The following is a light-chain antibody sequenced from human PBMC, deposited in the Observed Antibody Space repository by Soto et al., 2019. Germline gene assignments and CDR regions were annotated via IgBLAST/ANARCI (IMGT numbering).Light chain of an antibody. V-gene: IGKV3-20*01. CDR2: GAS. CDR1: QSVSSSY. CDR3: QHYGSSPWM. Sequence: EIVLTQSPGTLSLSPGERATLSCRASQSVSSSYLAWYQQKPGQAPRLLIYGASSRATGIPDRFSGSGSGTDFTLTISRLEPEDFAVYYCQHYGSSPWMFGQGTQVQIK. J-gene: IGKJ1*01.